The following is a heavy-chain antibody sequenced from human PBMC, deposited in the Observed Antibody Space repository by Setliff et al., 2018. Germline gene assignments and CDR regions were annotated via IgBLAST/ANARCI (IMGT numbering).Heavy chain of an antibody. V-gene: IGHV4-34*01. CDR1: GGTFSDYY. CDR3: ARAPRYFDSTGSYFDG. Sequence: SETLSLTCGAYGGTFSDYYWTWIRQPPEKGLEWIGEINHRGSTNYNPSLKSRVTISIDPSKNQFSLKLSSVTAADTAVYYCARAPRYFDSTGSYFDGWGQGTPVTVSS. J-gene: IGHJ4*02. CDR2: INHRGST. D-gene: IGHD3-22*01.